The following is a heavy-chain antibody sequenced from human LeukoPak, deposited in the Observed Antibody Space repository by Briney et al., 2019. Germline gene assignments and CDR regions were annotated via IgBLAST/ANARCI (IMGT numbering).Heavy chain of an antibody. CDR2: ISGSGGHT. CDR3: AKLWRGSYPRYFDY. V-gene: IGHV3-23*01. Sequence: GGSLRLSCAASGFTFSGYAMSWVRQTPGKGLEWVSAISGSGGHTYYADSVQGRFTVSRDNSKNTLYLQMNSLRAEDSAIYYCAKLWRGSYPRYFDYWGQGALVTVSS. CDR1: GFTFSGYA. J-gene: IGHJ4*02. D-gene: IGHD1-26*01.